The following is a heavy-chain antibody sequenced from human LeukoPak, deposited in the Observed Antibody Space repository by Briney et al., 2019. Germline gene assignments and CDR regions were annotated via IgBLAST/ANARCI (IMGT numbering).Heavy chain of an antibody. V-gene: IGHV4-39*01. CDR2: VYYTGST. Sequence: PSETLSLTCTVSGGSISSSGYYWGWIRQPPGEGLEWIGTVYYTGSTYYNPSLKSRVTISEDTSRNQFSLKLNSVTAADTAVYYCARGSGTYYYDSGGYLNWFDPWGQGILVTVSS. J-gene: IGHJ5*02. CDR1: GGSISSSGYY. D-gene: IGHD3-22*01. CDR3: ARGSGTYYYDSGGYLNWFDP.